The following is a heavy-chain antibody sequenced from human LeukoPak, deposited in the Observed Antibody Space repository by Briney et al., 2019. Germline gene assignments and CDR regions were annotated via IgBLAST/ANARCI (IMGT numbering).Heavy chain of an antibody. CDR1: GGSFSGYY. J-gene: IGHJ4*02. D-gene: IGHD3-22*01. CDR3: ARAGSGYSFDY. Sequence: SETLSLTCAVYGGSFSGYYWSWIRQPPGKGLECIGYLYYSGGTNYNPSLRSRVTISVDTSKNQFSLKLSSVAAADTAVYYCARAGSGYSFDYWGQGTLVTVSS. CDR2: LYYSGGT. V-gene: IGHV4-59*01.